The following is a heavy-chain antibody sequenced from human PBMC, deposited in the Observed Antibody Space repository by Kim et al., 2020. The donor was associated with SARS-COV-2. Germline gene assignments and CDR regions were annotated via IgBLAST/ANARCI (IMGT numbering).Heavy chain of an antibody. CDR2: IRSKAYGGTT. CDR3: TRGTGGVNYDFWSGYYTGYYYYGMDV. CDR1: GFTFGDYA. D-gene: IGHD3-3*01. V-gene: IGHV3-49*04. Sequence: GGSLRLSCTASGFTFGDYAMSWVRQAPGKGLEWVGFIRSKAYGGTTEYAASVKGRFTISRDDSKSIAYLQMNSLKTEDTAVYYCTRGTGGVNYDFWSGYYTGYYYYGMDVWGQGTTVTVSS. J-gene: IGHJ6*02.